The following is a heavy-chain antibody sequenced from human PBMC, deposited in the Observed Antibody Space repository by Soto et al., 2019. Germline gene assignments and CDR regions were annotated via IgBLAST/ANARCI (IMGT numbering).Heavy chain of an antibody. Sequence: PGGSLRLSCQASGFTFSIYAMSWVRQAPGEGLEWVSLVQSNGVTYSADSVKGRFTVSRDNSKNTVYLQMDSLRVEDTAVYYCAKWLRSGSFYCDFWGQGTMVTVPS. CDR2: VQSNGVT. D-gene: IGHD6-19*01. V-gene: IGHV3-23*01. CDR3: AKWLRSGSFYCDF. CDR1: GFTFSIYA. J-gene: IGHJ4*02.